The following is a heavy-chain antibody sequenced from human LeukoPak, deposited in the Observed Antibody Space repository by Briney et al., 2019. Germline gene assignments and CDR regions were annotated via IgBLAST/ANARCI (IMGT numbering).Heavy chain of an antibody. J-gene: IGHJ4*02. V-gene: IGHV5-51*01. D-gene: IGHD2-21*02. CDR3: ARGAYQIVVVTASTY. Sequence: GESLKISCKGSGYSFPSYWIAWVRQMPGKGLEWMGTIYPGDSDTRYRPSFQGLVSISADKSSSTAYLQWSSLKASDTAMYYCARGAYQIVVVTASTYWGQGTLVTVSS. CDR1: GYSFPSYW. CDR2: IYPGDSDT.